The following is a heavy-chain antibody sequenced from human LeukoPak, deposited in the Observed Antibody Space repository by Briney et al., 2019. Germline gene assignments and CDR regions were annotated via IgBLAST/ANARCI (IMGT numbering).Heavy chain of an antibody. Sequence: GESLKISCKGSGYSFSSYWIAWVRQMPGKGLELMGIIYPGDSDTRYSAAFQGQVTISADKSISTVYPQWSSLKASDTAMYYCARRDFATEYFDHWGQGTLVPVSS. CDR2: IYPGDSDT. CDR1: GYSFSSYW. J-gene: IGHJ4*02. V-gene: IGHV5-51*01. CDR3: ARRDFATEYFDH.